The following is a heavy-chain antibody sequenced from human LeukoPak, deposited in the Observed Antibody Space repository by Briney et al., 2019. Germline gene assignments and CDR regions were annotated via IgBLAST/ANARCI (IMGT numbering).Heavy chain of an antibody. J-gene: IGHJ1*01. CDR3: ARVLYNGGYIQY. CDR1: GFTFGDYA. V-gene: IGHV3-49*03. CDR2: IRSKAYGETA. D-gene: IGHD2-2*02. Sequence: GGSLRLSCTASGFTFGDYAMSWIRQAPGKGLEWVGFIRSKAYGETADYAASVKGRFTISRDDSKAIAYLQMNSLKTEDTAVYYCARVLYNGGYIQYWGQGTLVTVSS.